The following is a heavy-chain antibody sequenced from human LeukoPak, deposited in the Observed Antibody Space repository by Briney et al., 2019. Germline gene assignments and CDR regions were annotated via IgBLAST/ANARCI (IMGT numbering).Heavy chain of an antibody. D-gene: IGHD2-2*01. Sequence: SETLSLTCTVSGGSISSYYWSWIRQPPGKGLEWIGYVYYSGSSSYNPPLKSRVTMSVDTSKNQFSLNLSSVTAADTAVYYCARNVPAPMPLDAFDIWGQGTMVTVSS. V-gene: IGHV4-59*01. CDR1: GGSISSYY. CDR3: ARNVPAPMPLDAFDI. CDR2: VYYSGSS. J-gene: IGHJ3*02.